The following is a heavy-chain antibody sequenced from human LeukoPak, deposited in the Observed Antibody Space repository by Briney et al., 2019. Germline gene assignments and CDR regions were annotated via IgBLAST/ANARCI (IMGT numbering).Heavy chain of an antibody. V-gene: IGHV4-61*01. CDR2: IYYSGST. J-gene: IGHJ4*02. CDR3: ARGDIVATHFDY. Sequence: ASETLSHTCTVSGGSVSSGSYYWSWIRQPPGKGLEWIGYIYYSGSTNYNPSLKSRVTISVDTSKNQFSLKLSSVTAADTAVYYCARGDIVATHFDYWGQGTLVTVSS. D-gene: IGHD5-12*01. CDR1: GGSVSSGSYY.